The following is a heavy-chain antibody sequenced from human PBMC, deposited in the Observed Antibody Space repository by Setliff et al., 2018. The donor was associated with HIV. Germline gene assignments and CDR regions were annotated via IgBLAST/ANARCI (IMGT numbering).Heavy chain of an antibody. CDR3: ARGSYTVRIDY. J-gene: IGHJ4*02. Sequence: SETLSLTCTVSGGSITSGSYYWSWIRQPAGKGLEWIGRIYSNGRTTHNPSLKSLVTISSDTSETQFSLRLSSVTAADTAVYYCARGSYTVRIDYWGQGTRVTVSS. D-gene: IGHD3-10*01. CDR1: GGSITSGSYY. V-gene: IGHV4-61*02. CDR2: IYSNGRT.